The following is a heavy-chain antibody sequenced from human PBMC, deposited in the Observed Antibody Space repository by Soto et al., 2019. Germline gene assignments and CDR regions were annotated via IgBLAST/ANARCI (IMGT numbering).Heavy chain of an antibody. J-gene: IGHJ4*02. D-gene: IGHD3-22*01. CDR1: GYTFTSYA. CDR2: INAGNGNT. Sequence: QVQLVQSGAEVKKPGASVKVSCKASGYTFTSYAMHWVRQAPGQRLEWMGWINAGNGNTKYSQKFQGRVTITRDTSASTAYMELSSLRSEDTALYYCAISSGYYYVDYWGQGTLVTVSS. V-gene: IGHV1-3*01. CDR3: AISSGYYYVDY.